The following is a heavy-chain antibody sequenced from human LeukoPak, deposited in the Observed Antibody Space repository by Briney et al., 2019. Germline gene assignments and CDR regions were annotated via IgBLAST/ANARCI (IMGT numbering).Heavy chain of an antibody. Sequence: PSQTLSLTCTVSGGSISSGDCYWSWIRQPPGKGLEWIGYIYYSGSTYYNPSLKSRVTVSVDTSKNQFSLKLSSVTAADTAVYYCARGLGGGYTYFDYWGQGTLVTVSS. J-gene: IGHJ4*02. V-gene: IGHV4-30-4*08. D-gene: IGHD5-24*01. CDR2: IYYSGST. CDR1: GGSISSGDCY. CDR3: ARGLGGGYTYFDY.